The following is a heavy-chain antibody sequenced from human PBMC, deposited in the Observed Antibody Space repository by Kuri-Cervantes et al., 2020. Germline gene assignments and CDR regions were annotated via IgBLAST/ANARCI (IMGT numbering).Heavy chain of an antibody. CDR3: ASQDRDGYNH. CDR2: LNADSGNT. CDR1: GYTFASHD. J-gene: IGHJ4*02. V-gene: IGHV1-8*02. D-gene: IGHD5-24*01. Sequence: ASVKVSCKASGYTFASHDVNWARQATGQGLEWMGWLNADSGNTVYAQKFQGRVTMTRNTSISTAYMELRSLRSEDTAVYYCASQDRDGYNHWGQGTLVTVSS.